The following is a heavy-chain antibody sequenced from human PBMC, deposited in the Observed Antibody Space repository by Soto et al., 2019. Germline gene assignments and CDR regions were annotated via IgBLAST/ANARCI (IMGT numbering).Heavy chain of an antibody. J-gene: IGHJ4*02. Sequence: GGSLRLSCAASGFTFSSYGMHWVRQAPGKGLEWVAVIWYDGSSKYYADSVKDRFTISRDNSKNTLYLQMNSLRADDTAVYYCARDRGYCSSTSCSQFGYWGQGTLVTVS. CDR2: IWYDGSSK. V-gene: IGHV3-33*08. CDR1: GFTFSSYG. CDR3: ARDRGYCSSTSCSQFGY. D-gene: IGHD2-2*01.